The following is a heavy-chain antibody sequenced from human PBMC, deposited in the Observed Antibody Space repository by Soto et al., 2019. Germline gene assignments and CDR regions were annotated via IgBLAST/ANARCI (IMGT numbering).Heavy chain of an antibody. J-gene: IGHJ5*02. CDR2: IYHSGST. CDR3: ARVPSP. Sequence: QLQLQESGSGLVKPSQTLSLTCAVSGGSISSGGYSWSWIRQPPGKGLEWIGYIYHSGSTYYNPSPXSXXTLSVDRAKNQFSLKLSSVTAADPAVYYCARVPSPWGQGTLVTVSS. V-gene: IGHV4-30-2*01. CDR1: GGSISSGGYS.